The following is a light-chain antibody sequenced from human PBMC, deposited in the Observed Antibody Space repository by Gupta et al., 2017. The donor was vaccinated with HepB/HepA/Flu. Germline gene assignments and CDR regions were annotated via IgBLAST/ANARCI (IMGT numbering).Light chain of an antibody. J-gene: IGKJ1*01. V-gene: IGKV3-11*01. CDR1: QSVSSN. CDR2: DAS. CDR3: QHRSNWPRT. Sequence: DIVLTQSPGTLSLSPGERGTLSCRASQSVSSNLAWYQQKPGQAPRLLIYDASNRVTGIAARFSGSGSGTDFTLTISSLEPEDFAVYYCQHRSNWPRTFGQGTKVEI.